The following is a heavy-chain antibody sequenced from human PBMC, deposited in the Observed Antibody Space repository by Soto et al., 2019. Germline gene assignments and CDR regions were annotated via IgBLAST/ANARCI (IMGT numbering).Heavy chain of an antibody. Sequence: GGSLRLSCAASGFTFSSYAMHWVRQAPGKGLEWVAVISYDGSNKYYADSVKGRFTISRDNSKNTLYLQMNSLRAEDTAVYYCAIERIQLWLYYFDYWGQGTLVTVSS. D-gene: IGHD5-18*01. V-gene: IGHV3-30-3*01. CDR3: AIERIQLWLYYFDY. CDR1: GFTFSSYA. J-gene: IGHJ4*02. CDR2: ISYDGSNK.